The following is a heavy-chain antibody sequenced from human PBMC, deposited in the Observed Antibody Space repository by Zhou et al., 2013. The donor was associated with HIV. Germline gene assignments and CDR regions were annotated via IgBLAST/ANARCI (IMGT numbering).Heavy chain of an antibody. CDR1: GGTFSSYA. J-gene: IGHJ4*02. CDR2: IIPILGIA. D-gene: IGHD6-19*01. V-gene: IGHV1-69*04. Sequence: QVQLVQSGAEVKKPGSSVKVSCKASGGTFSSYAISWVRQAPGQGLEWMGRIIPILGIANYAQKFQGRVTITADKSTSTAYMELSSLRSEDTAVYYCARDRSSGWVFDYWGQGTPGSPSP. CDR3: ARDRSSGWVFDY.